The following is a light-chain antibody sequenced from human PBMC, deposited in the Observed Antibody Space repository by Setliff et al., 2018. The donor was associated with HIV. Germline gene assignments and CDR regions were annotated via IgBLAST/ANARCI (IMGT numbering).Light chain of an antibody. CDR3: GSYTSSTTLV. J-gene: IGLJ1*01. Sequence: QSALTQPASVSGSPGQSITISCTGTSSDVGGYDYVSWYQQHPGKVPKLMLYEVGNRPSGVSNRFSGSKSGNTASLTISGLQAEDEADYYCGSYTSSTTLVFGTETKGTVL. CDR1: SSDVGGYDY. V-gene: IGLV2-14*01. CDR2: EVG.